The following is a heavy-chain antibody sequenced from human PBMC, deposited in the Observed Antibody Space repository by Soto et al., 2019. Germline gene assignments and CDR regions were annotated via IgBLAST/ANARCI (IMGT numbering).Heavy chain of an antibody. CDR1: GFTFSTYS. J-gene: IGHJ4*02. Sequence: GGSLRLSCAASGFTFSTYSMNWVRQAPGKGLEWVSYISSGSSTIYYADSVKGRFTISRDNSKNTLYLQMNSLRAEDTAVYYCAKDLANYGSGLWGQGTLVTVSS. D-gene: IGHD3-10*01. CDR2: ISSGSSTI. V-gene: IGHV3-48*01. CDR3: AKDLANYGSGL.